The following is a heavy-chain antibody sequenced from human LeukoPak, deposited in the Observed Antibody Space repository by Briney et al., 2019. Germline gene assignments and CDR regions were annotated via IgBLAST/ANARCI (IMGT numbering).Heavy chain of an antibody. Sequence: GGSLRLSCAASGFRFSDSAMHWVRQAPGKGLEWVAVISYDGSNKYYADSVKGRFTISRDNSKNTLYLQMNSLRAEDTAVYYCARGQVGATAFDYWGQGTLVTVSS. CDR1: GFRFSDSA. V-gene: IGHV3-30*19. D-gene: IGHD1-26*01. CDR3: ARGQVGATAFDY. J-gene: IGHJ4*02. CDR2: ISYDGSNK.